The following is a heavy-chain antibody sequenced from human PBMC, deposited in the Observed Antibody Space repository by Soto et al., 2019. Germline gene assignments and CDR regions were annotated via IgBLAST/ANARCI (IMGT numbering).Heavy chain of an antibody. V-gene: IGHV1-46*03. Sequence: ASVKVSCKASGYTFTSYYMHWVRQAPGQGLEWMGIINPSGVSTSYAQKFQGRVTMTRDTSTSTVYIELSSLRSEDTAVYYCARVSARYCSSTSCYGVFDYWGQGTLVTISS. CDR2: INPSGVST. CDR1: GYTFTSYY. D-gene: IGHD2-2*01. J-gene: IGHJ4*02. CDR3: ARVSARYCSSTSCYGVFDY.